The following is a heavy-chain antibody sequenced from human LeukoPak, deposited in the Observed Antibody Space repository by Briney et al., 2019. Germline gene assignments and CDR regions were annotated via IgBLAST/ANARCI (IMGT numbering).Heavy chain of an antibody. CDR1: GYTFTSYA. Sequence: ASVKASCKASGYTFTSYAISWVRQAPGQGLEWMGWISAYNGNTNYAQKLQGRVTMTTDTSTTTAYMELRSLRSDDTAVYYCARDPVLGVLGFDWGQGTLVTVSS. J-gene: IGHJ4*02. CDR2: ISAYNGNT. D-gene: IGHD3-10*01. CDR3: ARDPVLGVLGFD. V-gene: IGHV1-18*01.